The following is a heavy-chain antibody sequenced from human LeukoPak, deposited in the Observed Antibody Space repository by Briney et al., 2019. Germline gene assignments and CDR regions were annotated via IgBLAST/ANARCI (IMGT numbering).Heavy chain of an antibody. D-gene: IGHD5/OR15-5a*01. CDR2: INAGNGNT. Sequence: ASVKVSCKASGYTFTSYAMHWVRQAPGQRLEWMGWINAGNGNTKYSQKFQGRVTITRDTSASTAYMELRSLRSDDTAVYYCARGVFFDYWGQGTLVTVSS. V-gene: IGHV1-3*01. CDR1: GYTFTSYA. CDR3: ARGVFFDY. J-gene: IGHJ4*02.